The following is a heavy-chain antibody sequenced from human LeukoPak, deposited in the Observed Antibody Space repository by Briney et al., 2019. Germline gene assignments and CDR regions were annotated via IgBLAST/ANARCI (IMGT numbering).Heavy chain of an antibody. CDR2: IYYTGST. CDR1: GDSISNPDSY. CDR3: ARVTAGLRIV. Sequence: SETLSLTCTVSGDSISNPDSYWGWSRQSPGTGLEWIGNIYYTGSTYHHPSLNGRVTISIDTSRSQFSLKMTSVTAADTAVYYCARVTAGLRIVWGQGALVTVSS. V-gene: IGHV4-39*07. J-gene: IGHJ4*02. D-gene: IGHD3-16*02.